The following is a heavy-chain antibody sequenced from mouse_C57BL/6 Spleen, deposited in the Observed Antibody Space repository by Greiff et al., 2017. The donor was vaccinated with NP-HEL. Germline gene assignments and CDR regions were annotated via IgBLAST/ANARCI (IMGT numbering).Heavy chain of an antibody. V-gene: IGHV3-1*01. CDR2: ISYSGST. CDR1: GYSITSGYD. J-gene: IGHJ1*03. CDR3: ARSKRLLWYFDV. Sequence: EVMLVESGPGMVKPSQSLSLTCTVTGYSITSGYDWHWIRHFPGNKLEWMGYISYSGSTNYNPSLKSRISITHDTSKNHFFLKLNSVTTEDTATYYCARSKRLLWYFDVWGTGTTVTVSS. D-gene: IGHD2-3*01.